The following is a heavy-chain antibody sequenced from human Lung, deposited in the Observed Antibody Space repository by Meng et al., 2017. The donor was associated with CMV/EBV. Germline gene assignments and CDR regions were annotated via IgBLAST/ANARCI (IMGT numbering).Heavy chain of an antibody. V-gene: IGHV3-43*01. CDR3: AKAGHVDTSSGMDV. Sequence: GESXKISXAASGFIFDDYTMHWVRQAPGKGLEWVSLISWDGGSTYYADSVKGRFTISRDNSKNSLYLQMNSLRTEDTDLYYCAKAGHVDTSSGMDVWGQGTTVTVSS. D-gene: IGHD5-18*01. CDR1: GFIFDDYT. J-gene: IGHJ6*02. CDR2: ISWDGGST.